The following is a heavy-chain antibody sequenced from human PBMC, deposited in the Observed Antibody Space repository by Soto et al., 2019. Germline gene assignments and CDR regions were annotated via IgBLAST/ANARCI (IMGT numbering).Heavy chain of an antibody. CDR1: RFTFSSYA. V-gene: IGHV3-30-3*01. CDR3: ARDLEMATTGAY. D-gene: IGHD1-1*01. Sequence: QVQLVESGGGVVQPGRSLRLSCAASRFTFSSYAMHWVRQAPGKGLEWVAVISYDGSNKYYADSVKGRFTISRDNSKNTLYLQMNSLRAEDTAVYYCARDLEMATTGAYWGQGTLVTVSS. J-gene: IGHJ4*02. CDR2: ISYDGSNK.